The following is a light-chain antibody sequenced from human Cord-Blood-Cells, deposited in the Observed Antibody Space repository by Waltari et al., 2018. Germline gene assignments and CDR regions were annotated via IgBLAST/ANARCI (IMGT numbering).Light chain of an antibody. CDR1: STAGGGYNY. J-gene: IGLJ3*02. CDR3: SSYTSSSTWV. Sequence: QSALTQSDSVYGYPGHSLNISCTGTSTAGGGYNYVSWYQQHPGKAPKLMVYDVSNRPSGVSNRCSCSKSGNTASLTISGLQAEDEADYYCSSYTSSSTWVFGGGTKLTVL. CDR2: DVS. V-gene: IGLV2-14*03.